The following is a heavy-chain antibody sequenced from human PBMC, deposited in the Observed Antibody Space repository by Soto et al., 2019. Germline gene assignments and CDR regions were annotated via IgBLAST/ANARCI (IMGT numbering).Heavy chain of an antibody. Sequence: TLSLTCTVSGGSISSSSYYWGWIRQPPGKGLEWIGSIYYSGSTYYNPSLKSRVTISVDTSKNQFSLKLSSVTAADTAVYYCARWELLGSIDYWGQGTLVTVSS. CDR1: GGSISSSSYY. V-gene: IGHV4-39*01. J-gene: IGHJ4*02. CDR2: IYYSGST. CDR3: ARWELLGSIDY. D-gene: IGHD1-26*01.